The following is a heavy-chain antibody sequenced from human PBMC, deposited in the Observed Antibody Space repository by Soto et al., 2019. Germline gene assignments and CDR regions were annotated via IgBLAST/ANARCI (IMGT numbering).Heavy chain of an antibody. CDR2: MNPNSGNT. CDR1: GDTFTIYD. CDR3: ARGLLRSGYYQNYYYYGMDV. Sequence: ASVKVACKASGDTFTIYDITWVRQAPGQGLEWMGWMNPNSGNTGYAQKFQGRVTMTRNTSISTAYMELSSLSSEDTAVYYCARGLLRSGYYQNYYYYGMDVWGQGTRVTVSS. V-gene: IGHV1-8*01. J-gene: IGHJ6*02. D-gene: IGHD3-22*01.